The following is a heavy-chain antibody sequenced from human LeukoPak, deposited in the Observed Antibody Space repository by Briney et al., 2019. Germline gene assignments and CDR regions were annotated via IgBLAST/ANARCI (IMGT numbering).Heavy chain of an antibody. V-gene: IGHV4-4*02. D-gene: IGHD2-2*01. Sequence: PSETLSLTCTVSGGSISSNHWWSWVRQTPEKGLEWIGSIYHSGSTYYNPSLKSRVTISVDTSKNQFSLKLSSVTAADTAVYYCARHWPVVPAAMYDYWGQGTLVTVSS. CDR1: GGSISSNHW. CDR3: ARHWPVVPAAMYDY. CDR2: IYHSGST. J-gene: IGHJ4*02.